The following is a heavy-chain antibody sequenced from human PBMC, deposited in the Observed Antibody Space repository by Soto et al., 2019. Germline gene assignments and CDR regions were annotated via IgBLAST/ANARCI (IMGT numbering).Heavy chain of an antibody. J-gene: IGHJ6*03. CDR1: GFTFSSYS. CDR2: ISSSSSYI. D-gene: IGHD3-9*01. CDR3: AREANDILTGYYYYYYMDV. V-gene: IGHV3-21*01. Sequence: EVQLVESGGGLVKPGGSLRLSCAASGFTFSSYSMNWVRQAPGKGLEWVSSISSSSSYIYYADSVKGRFTSSRDNAKNSLYLQMNSLRAEDTAVYYCAREANDILTGYYYYYYMDVWGKGTTVTVSS.